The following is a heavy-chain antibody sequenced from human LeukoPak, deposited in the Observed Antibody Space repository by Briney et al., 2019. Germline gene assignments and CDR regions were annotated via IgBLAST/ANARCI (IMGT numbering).Heavy chain of an antibody. CDR3: ARDHVGSMIVVADNWFDP. CDR2: ISYDGSNK. J-gene: IGHJ5*02. V-gene: IGHV3-30-3*01. CDR1: GFTFSSYA. Sequence: GGSLRLSCAASGFTFSSYAMHWVRQAPGKGLEWVAVISYDGSNKHYADSVKGRFTISRDNSKNTLYLQMNSLRAEDTAVYYCARDHVGSMIVVADNWFDPWGQGTLVTVSS. D-gene: IGHD3-22*01.